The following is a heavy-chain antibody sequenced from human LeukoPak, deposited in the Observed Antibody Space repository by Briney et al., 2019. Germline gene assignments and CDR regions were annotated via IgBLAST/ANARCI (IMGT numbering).Heavy chain of an antibody. J-gene: IGHJ4*02. V-gene: IGHV4-39*07. CDR2: IYYSGST. CDR3: ARTGITMIAHFDY. Sequence: SETLSLTCTVSGGSISSSSYYWGWIRQPPGKGLEWIGSIYYSGSTYYNPSLKSRVTISVDTSKNQFSLKLSSVAAADTAVYYCARTGITMIAHFDYWGQGTLVTVSS. CDR1: GGSISSSSYY. D-gene: IGHD3-22*01.